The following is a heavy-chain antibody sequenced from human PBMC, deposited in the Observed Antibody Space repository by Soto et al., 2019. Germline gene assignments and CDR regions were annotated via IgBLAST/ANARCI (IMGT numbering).Heavy chain of an antibody. V-gene: IGHV1-18*01. CDR2: ISAYNGDT. CDR1: GYTYPSYG. D-gene: IGHD1-1*01. J-gene: IGHJ6*03. Sequence: QAQLVQSGAEVKKPGASVKVSCKASGYTYPSYGISWVRQAPGQGLEWMGWISAYNGDTKYAQKFQGRLTFTTDTAADTAYMELMSLRSDDTAVDSGAMRQHDSLSYPPYFYCYLEVWGKGTTVAVSS. CDR3: AMRQHDSLSYPPYFYCYLEV.